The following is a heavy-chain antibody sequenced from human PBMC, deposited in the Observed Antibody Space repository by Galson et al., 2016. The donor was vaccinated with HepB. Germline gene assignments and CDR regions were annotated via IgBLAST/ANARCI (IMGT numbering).Heavy chain of an antibody. V-gene: IGHV1-69*13. Sequence: SVKVSCKASGGTFSSYALSWVRQAPGQGLEWMGRIIPIFRTTNYAQKFQGRVSITADESTSTAYMELSSLRSEDTAVYYCARPQRESGNYYSLDYWGQGTLVTVSS. D-gene: IGHD1-26*01. J-gene: IGHJ4*02. CDR1: GGTFSSYA. CDR3: ARPQRESGNYYSLDY. CDR2: IIPIFRTT.